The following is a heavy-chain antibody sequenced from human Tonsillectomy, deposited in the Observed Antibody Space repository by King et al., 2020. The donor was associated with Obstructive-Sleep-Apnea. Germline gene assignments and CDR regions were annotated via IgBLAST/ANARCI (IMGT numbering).Heavy chain of an antibody. J-gene: IGHJ2*01. Sequence: VQLQESGPGLVKPSETLSLTCSVSGGSIRGFYWTWIRQPPGKGLEWIGYIYDSGSTTYNPPLTGRVTISIDTPKNHFSLQRTPVTAADTALYYCARTPPVFYYGRGPFWYFDLWGRGTLVTVSS. CDR3: ARTPPVFYYGRGPFWYFDL. CDR1: GGSIRGFY. CDR2: IYDSGST. V-gene: IGHV4-59*01. D-gene: IGHD3-10*01.